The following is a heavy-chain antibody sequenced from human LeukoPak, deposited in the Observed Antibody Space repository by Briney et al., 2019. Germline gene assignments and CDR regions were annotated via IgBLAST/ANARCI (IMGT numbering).Heavy chain of an antibody. CDR2: IYSGGST. V-gene: IGHV3-66*01. J-gene: IGHJ4*02. CDR3: ARMVVAAMDFDY. CDR1: GFTVSSNY. D-gene: IGHD2-15*01. Sequence: GGSLRLSCAASGFTVSSNYMSWVRQAPGKGLEWVSVIYSGGSTYYADSVKGRFTISRDNSKNTLYLQMNSLRAEDTAVYYCARMVVAAMDFDYWGQGTLVTVSS.